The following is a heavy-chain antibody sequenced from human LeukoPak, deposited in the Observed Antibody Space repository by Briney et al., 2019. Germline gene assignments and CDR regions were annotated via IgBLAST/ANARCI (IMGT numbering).Heavy chain of an antibody. CDR3: ARVAYDFWSGYGWFDP. CDR2: ISGSSSFI. V-gene: IGHV3-21*01. D-gene: IGHD3-3*01. J-gene: IGHJ5*02. CDR1: GFTFSTYS. Sequence: PGGSLRLSCAASGFTFSTYSMTWVRQAPGKGLEWVSSISGSSSFICDADSVKGRFTISRDNAKNSLYLQMRSLRAEDTAVYYCARVAYDFWSGYGWFDPWGQGTQVTVSS.